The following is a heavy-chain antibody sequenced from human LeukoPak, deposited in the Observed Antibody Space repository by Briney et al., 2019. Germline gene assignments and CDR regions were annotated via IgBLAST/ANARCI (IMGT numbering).Heavy chain of an antibody. CDR3: ARDGSKSCSVGSCHLNWFDP. D-gene: IGHD2-15*01. CDR1: GFSFSDYW. J-gene: IGHJ5*02. Sequence: RGSLRLSCGASGFSFSDYWMTWVRQAPGKGLEWVANINQDGSEEYYVASVKGRFTISRDNAKNSLYLQMTSLRAEDTAVYYCARDGSKSCSVGSCHLNWFDPWGQGTLVNVSS. CDR2: INQDGSEE. V-gene: IGHV3-7*01.